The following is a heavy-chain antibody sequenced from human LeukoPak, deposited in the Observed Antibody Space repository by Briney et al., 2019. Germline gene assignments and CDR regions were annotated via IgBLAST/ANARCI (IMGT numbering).Heavy chain of an antibody. CDR1: GGSFSGYY. D-gene: IGHD1-26*01. V-gene: IGHV4-34*01. CDR3: ARGGIGYPMVY. CDR2: INHSGST. Sequence: SETLSLTCAVYGGSFSGYYWSWIRQPPGKGLEWIGEINHSGSTNYNPSLKSRVTISVDTSKNQFSLKLSSVTAADTAVYYCARGGIGYPMVYWGQGTLVTVSS. J-gene: IGHJ4*02.